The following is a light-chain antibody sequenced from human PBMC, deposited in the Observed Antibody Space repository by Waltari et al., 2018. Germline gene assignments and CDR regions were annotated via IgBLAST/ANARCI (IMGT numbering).Light chain of an antibody. CDR2: AAS. V-gene: IGKV1-39*01. CDR1: RTISRY. CDR3: QQSYSFTRT. J-gene: IGKJ1*01. Sequence: DIQMTQSPSSLSASVGDRVTITCRASRTISRYLNWYQQKPGKAPNLLIYAASSLQSGVPSRFSGSGSRRDFTLIITSLQPEDFATYYCQQSYSFTRTFGQGTKVEIK.